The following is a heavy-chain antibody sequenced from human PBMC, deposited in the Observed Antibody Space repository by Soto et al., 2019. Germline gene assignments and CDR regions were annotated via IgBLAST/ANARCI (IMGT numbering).Heavy chain of an antibody. V-gene: IGHV3-33*01. Sequence: QAQLVDSGGGVVQPGRSLRLSCAASGLTFTNYGFHWVRQAPGKGLEWVALIWYDGSKIYYADSVRGRFTVSRDDSKNTLYLQMNSLRVEDTAVYFCARDLGSFASGTSYFDYWGQGSLVTVSS. CDR2: IWYDGSKI. CDR1: GLTFTNYG. CDR3: ARDLGSFASGTSYFDY. J-gene: IGHJ4*02. D-gene: IGHD3-10*01.